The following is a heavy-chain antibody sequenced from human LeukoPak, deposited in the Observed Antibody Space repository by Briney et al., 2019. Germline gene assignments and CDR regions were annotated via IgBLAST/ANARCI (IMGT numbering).Heavy chain of an antibody. J-gene: IGHJ4*02. CDR3: AKDHYWSIDY. D-gene: IGHD3-3*01. V-gene: IGHV3-74*01. CDR2: IKGDGIST. Sequence: PGGSLRLSCAASGFTFSSYGMHWVRHAPGQGLVWVSRIKGDGISTNYADSVKGRFTISRDIAKNTLYLQMNSLRAEDTGVYYCAKDHYWSIDYWGRGTLVTVPS. CDR1: GFTFSSYG.